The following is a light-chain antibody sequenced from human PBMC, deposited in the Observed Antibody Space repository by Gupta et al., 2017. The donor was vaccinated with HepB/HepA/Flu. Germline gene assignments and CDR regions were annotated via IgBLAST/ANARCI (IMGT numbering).Light chain of an antibody. CDR2: GAS. J-gene: IGKJ1*01. Sequence: IVLTQSPGTLSLSPGARATLSCRASQSVSSSYLAWYQQKPGQAPRLLIYGASSRATGIPYRFSGSGSGTDFTLTISRLEPEDSAVYYCQQYGSSPGTFGQGTKVEIK. V-gene: IGKV3-20*01. CDR3: QQYGSSPGT. CDR1: QSVSSSY.